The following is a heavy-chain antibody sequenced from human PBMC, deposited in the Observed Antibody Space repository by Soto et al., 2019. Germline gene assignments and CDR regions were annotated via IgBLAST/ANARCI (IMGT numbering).Heavy chain of an antibody. Sequence: PGGTLRLSCAASGFTFSNYWMHWVRQVPGRGLVWVSRISHDGSGTSYADSVKGRFTISRDNAKNTVYLQMNSLRAEDTAVYYCGSVFKYWGHGTLVTVS. J-gene: IGHJ4*01. CDR1: GFTFSNYW. V-gene: IGHV3-74*01. CDR3: GSVFKY. CDR2: ISHDGSGT.